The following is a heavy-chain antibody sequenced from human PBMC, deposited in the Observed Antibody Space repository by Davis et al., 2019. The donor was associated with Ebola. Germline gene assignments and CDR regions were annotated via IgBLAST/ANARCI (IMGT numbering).Heavy chain of an antibody. CDR3: ARGSGYARWGWFYP. Sequence: MPAGSLSLSCAASGFTFSHAWMNWVRQPPGKVLEWTGEIYPSGSTNYKPSLKSLVTISVYTSKNQFSLKLSSVTAADTAVYDCARGSGYARWGWFYPWGQGTLVTVSS. D-gene: IGHD5-12*01. V-gene: IGHV4-4*02. CDR1: GFTFSHAW. J-gene: IGHJ5*02. CDR2: IYPSGST.